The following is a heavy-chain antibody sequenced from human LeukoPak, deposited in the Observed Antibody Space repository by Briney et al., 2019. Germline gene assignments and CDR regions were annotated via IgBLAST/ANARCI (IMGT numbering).Heavy chain of an antibody. D-gene: IGHD2-15*01. CDR3: ARDRKDIVVVVAAPNWFDP. V-gene: IGHV3-21*01. J-gene: IGHJ5*02. CDR1: GFTFSSYS. CDR2: TSSSSSYI. Sequence: GGSLRLSCAASGFTFSSYSMNWVRQAPGKGLEWVSSTSSSSSYIYYADSVKGRFTISRDNAKNSLYLQMNSLRAEDTAVYYCARDRKDIVVVVAAPNWFDPWGQGTLVTVSS.